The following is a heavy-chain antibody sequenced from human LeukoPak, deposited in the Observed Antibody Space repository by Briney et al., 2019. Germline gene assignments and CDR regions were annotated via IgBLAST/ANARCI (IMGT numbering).Heavy chain of an antibody. J-gene: IGHJ5*02. Sequence: SETLSLTCTVSGGSISSSSYYWGWIRQPPGKGLEWFGSIYYSGSTYYNPSLKSRVTISVDTSKNQFSLKLSAVTAADTAVYYCARLWFGESGWFDPWGQGTLVTVSS. V-gene: IGHV4-39*01. CDR3: ARLWFGESGWFDP. CDR2: IYYSGST. CDR1: GGSISSSSYY. D-gene: IGHD3-10*01.